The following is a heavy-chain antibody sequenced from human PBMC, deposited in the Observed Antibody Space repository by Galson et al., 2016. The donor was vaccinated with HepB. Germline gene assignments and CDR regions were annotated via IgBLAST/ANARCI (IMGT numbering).Heavy chain of an antibody. D-gene: IGHD1-26*01. J-gene: IGHJ3*02. V-gene: IGHV3-11*06. CDR3: ARGGAFIGQTRTGFDI. CDR2: ISSTSSYI. Sequence: SLRLSCAASGLTFSDYYMTWLRQAPGKGLEWVSYISSTSSYIRYADSVKGRFTISRDNAKNSLYLQMDSLRAEDTAVYYCARGGAFIGQTRTGFDIWGQGTMVTVSS. CDR1: GLTFSDYY.